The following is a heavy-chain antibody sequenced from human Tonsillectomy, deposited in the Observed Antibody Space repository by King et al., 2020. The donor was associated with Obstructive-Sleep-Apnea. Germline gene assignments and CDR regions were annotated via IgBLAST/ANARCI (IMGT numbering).Heavy chain of an antibody. J-gene: IGHJ5*02. D-gene: IGHD6-13*01. Sequence: TLKESGPVLVKPTETLTLTCTVSGFSLSNARMGVSWIRQPPGKALEWLAHIFSNDEKSYSTSLKSRLTISKDTSKSQVVLTMTNMDPVDTATYYFARDLAAAGPDDINWFDPWGQGTLVTVSS. CDR2: IFSNDEK. CDR3: ARDLAAAGPDDINWFDP. V-gene: IGHV2-26*01. CDR1: GFSLSNARMG.